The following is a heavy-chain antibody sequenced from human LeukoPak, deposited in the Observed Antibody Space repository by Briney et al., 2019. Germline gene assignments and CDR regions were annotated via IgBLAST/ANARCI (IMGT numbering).Heavy chain of an antibody. J-gene: IGHJ3*02. CDR3: ARDRENFDAFGI. Sequence: ASVKVSCKASGYTFTSYGISWVRQAPGQGLEWMGWISTYNGHTNYAQKLQGRVTMTTDTSTSTAYMELRSLRSDDTAVYYCARDRENFDAFGIWGQGTMVTVSS. CDR2: ISTYNGHT. CDR1: GYTFTSYG. V-gene: IGHV1-18*01.